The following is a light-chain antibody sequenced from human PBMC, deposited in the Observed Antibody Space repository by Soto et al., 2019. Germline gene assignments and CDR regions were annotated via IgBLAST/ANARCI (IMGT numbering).Light chain of an antibody. Sequence: QSVLTQPPSASVSPGQSVTISCTGTKNDIGVYDFVSWYQHHPGKAPRLIIYEVVQRPSGVPDRFSGSKSGNTASLIVSGLQAADEADYFCKSYAGSNTYVFGSGTKVTVL. CDR1: KNDIGVYDF. V-gene: IGLV2-8*01. J-gene: IGLJ1*01. CDR2: EVV. CDR3: KSYAGSNTYV.